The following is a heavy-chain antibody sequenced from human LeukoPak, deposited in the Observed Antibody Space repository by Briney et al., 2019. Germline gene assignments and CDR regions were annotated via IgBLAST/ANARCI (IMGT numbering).Heavy chain of an antibody. CDR2: TYYRSKWYN. J-gene: IGHJ4*02. V-gene: IGHV6-1*01. D-gene: IGHD3-22*01. Sequence: SQILSLTCVISGDSVSSNSAAWNWIRQSPSRGLEWLGRTYYRSKWYNDYAVSVKSRITINPDTSKNQFSLQLNSVTPEDTAVYYCARNGVSSGYTAFDYWGQGTLVTVSS. CDR3: ARNGVSSGYTAFDY. CDR1: GDSVSSNSAA.